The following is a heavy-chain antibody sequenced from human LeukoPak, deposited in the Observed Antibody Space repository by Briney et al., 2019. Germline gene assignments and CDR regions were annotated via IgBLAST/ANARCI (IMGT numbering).Heavy chain of an antibody. Sequence: SETLSLTCTVSGASLSSNFWTWIGRPPGKGLQGIGYIYYSGSTHYNPSLKSRVTISVHTSKNQFPLKLSSVPAAATVVYYCASSEMAIINWYFDLRGRGTLVTVSS. CDR1: GASLSSNF. V-gene: IGHV4-59*08. CDR2: IYYSGST. J-gene: IGHJ2*01. D-gene: IGHD5-24*01. CDR3: ASSEMAIINWYFDL.